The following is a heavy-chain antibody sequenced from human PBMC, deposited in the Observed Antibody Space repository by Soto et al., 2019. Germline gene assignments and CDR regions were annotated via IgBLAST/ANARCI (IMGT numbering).Heavy chain of an antibody. J-gene: IGHJ6*02. CDR2: ISGSGGST. D-gene: IGHD3-10*01. V-gene: IGHV3-23*01. CDR1: GFTFSSYA. Sequence: GGSLRLSCAASGFTFSSYAMSWVRQAPGKGLEWVSAISGSGGSTYYADSVKGRSTISRDNSKNTLYLQMNSLRAEDTAVYYCADLDRDYYYGMDVWGRGTTVTVSS. CDR3: ADLDRDYYYGMDV.